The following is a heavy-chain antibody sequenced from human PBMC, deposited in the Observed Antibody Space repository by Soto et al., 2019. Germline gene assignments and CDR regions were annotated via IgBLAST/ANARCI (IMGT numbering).Heavy chain of an antibody. Sequence: RRLSCAASVFTFSDYYMSWIRQAPGRGLQWVSYIRTSGSMMYYADSVKGRFTVSRDNAKNSLYLRMNRLRAEDTAVYYCARGLWNFDLWGRGTLVTVSS. CDR2: IRTSGSMM. V-gene: IGHV3-11*01. CDR3: ARGLWNFDL. CDR1: VFTFSDYY. J-gene: IGHJ2*01. D-gene: IGHD3-16*01.